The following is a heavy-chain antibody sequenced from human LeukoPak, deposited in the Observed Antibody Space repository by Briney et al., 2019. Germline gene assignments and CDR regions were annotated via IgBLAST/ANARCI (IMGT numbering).Heavy chain of an antibody. Sequence: SETLSLTCTVSGGSISSYYWSWIRQPAGKGLEWIGRIYTSGSTNYNPSLKSRVTMSVDTSKNQFSLKLSSVTAADTAVYYCARDGGAVAGIGFNWFDPWGQGTLVTVSS. D-gene: IGHD6-19*01. CDR3: ARDGGAVAGIGFNWFDP. V-gene: IGHV4-4*07. CDR2: IYTSGST. J-gene: IGHJ5*02. CDR1: GGSISSYY.